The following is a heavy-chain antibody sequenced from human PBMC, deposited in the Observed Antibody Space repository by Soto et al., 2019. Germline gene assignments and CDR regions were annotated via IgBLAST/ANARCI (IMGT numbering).Heavy chain of an antibody. J-gene: IGHJ5*02. Sequence: GGSLRLSCAASGFTFSNYWMHWVRQAPGKGLVWVSRINSDGSTTNYADSVKGRFTISRDNAKNTLYLQMNSLRADDTAVYYCARDHCSTATCYTVWFDPWGLGTLVTV. CDR1: GFTFSNYW. V-gene: IGHV3-74*01. CDR3: ARDHCSTATCYTVWFDP. D-gene: IGHD2-2*02. CDR2: INSDGSTT.